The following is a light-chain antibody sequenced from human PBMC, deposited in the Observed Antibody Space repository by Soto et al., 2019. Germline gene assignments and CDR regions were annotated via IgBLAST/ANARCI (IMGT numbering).Light chain of an antibody. V-gene: IGKV1-5*01. CDR3: QQYNVYPLT. Sequence: IRFLQPSSSRSASVGDRATITCWASQSISSWLAWYQQKPGKAPKLLIYDASSLESGVPSRFSGGGSGTEFTLTISSLQPDDFATYYCQQYNVYPLTFGGGTKVDI. J-gene: IGKJ4*01. CDR1: QSISSW. CDR2: DAS.